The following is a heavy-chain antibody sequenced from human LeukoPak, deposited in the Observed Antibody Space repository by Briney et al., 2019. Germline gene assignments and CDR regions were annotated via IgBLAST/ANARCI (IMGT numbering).Heavy chain of an antibody. Sequence: SQTLSLTCTVSGDSISSGGYFWSWIRQPAGKGLEWIGRVYTSGSTNYNPSLKSRVTISVDTSKNQFSLNLSSVTAADTAVYYCARGGDSSSWYTDFDYWGQGTLVTVSS. CDR1: GDSISSGGYF. J-gene: IGHJ4*02. CDR3: ARGGDSSSWYTDFDY. CDR2: VYTSGST. V-gene: IGHV4-61*02. D-gene: IGHD6-13*01.